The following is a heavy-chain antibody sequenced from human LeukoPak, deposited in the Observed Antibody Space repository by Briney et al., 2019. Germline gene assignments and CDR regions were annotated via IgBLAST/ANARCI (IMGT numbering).Heavy chain of an antibody. J-gene: IGHJ6*03. CDR2: IYYSGST. CDR3: ARAGGLGPITMVRGAPLYYYYMDV. V-gene: IGHV4-59*01. D-gene: IGHD3-10*01. Sequence: SETLSLTCTVSGGSISSYYWSWIRQHPGKGLEWIGYIYYSGSTNYNPSLKSRVTISVDTSKNQFSLKLSSVTAADTAVYYCARAGGLGPITMVRGAPLYYYYMDVWGKGTTVTVSS. CDR1: GGSISSYY.